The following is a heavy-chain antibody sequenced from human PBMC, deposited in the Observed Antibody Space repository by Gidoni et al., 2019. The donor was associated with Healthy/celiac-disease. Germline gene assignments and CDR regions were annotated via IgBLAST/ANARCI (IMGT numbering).Heavy chain of an antibody. Sequence: PGKGLEWVAVISYAGSNKYYADSVKGRFTITRDNSKNTLYLQMNSLRAEDTAVYYCARYRPGFYYYYYMDVWGKGTTVTVSS. D-gene: IGHD3-16*02. J-gene: IGHJ6*03. CDR2: ISYAGSNK. CDR3: ARYRPGFYYYYYMDV. V-gene: IGHV3-30-3*01.